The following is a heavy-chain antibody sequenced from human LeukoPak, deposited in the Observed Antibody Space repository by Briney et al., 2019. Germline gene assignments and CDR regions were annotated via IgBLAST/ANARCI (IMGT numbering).Heavy chain of an antibody. CDR1: GFTFSSYS. CDR2: ISSSSSYT. D-gene: IGHD3-3*01. CDR3: ARESLYYDFWSGYYEGRTFDY. J-gene: IGHJ4*02. V-gene: IGHV3-21*01. Sequence: GGSLRLSCAASGFTFSSYSMNWVRQAPGKGLEWVSSISSSSSYTYYADSVKGRFTISRDNAKNSLYLQMNSLRAEDTAVYYCARESLYYDFWSGYYEGRTFDYWGQGTLVTVSS.